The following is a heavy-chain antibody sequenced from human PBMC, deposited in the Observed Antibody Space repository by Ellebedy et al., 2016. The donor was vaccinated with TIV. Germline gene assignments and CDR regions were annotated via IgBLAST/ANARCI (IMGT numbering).Heavy chain of an antibody. CDR2: TYSGGTP. CDR1: GFTFSIYA. Sequence: PGGSLRLSCAASGFTFSIYAMSWVRQAPGKGLEWVSVTYSGGTPYYADSVKGRFIISRDNSKNTLYLQMNSLRAEDTAVYYCAREGTTVTTYGVDVWGQGTTVTVSS. V-gene: IGHV3-66*01. J-gene: IGHJ6*02. D-gene: IGHD4-17*01. CDR3: AREGTTVTTYGVDV.